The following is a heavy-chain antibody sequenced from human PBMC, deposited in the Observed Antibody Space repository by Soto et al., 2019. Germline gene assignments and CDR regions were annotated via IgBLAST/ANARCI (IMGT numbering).Heavy chain of an antibody. CDR3: ARLSHDYGDYFFDP. CDR1: GGSISSGGYY. Sequence: QVQLQESGPGLVKPSQTLSLTCTVSGGSISSGGYYWSWIRQYPGKGLEWIAYIYYSGSTYYNPSLKRRVTVSVDTSKNLFSLKLSSVNAADTAVYYCARLSHDYGDYFFDPWGQGTLVTVSS. D-gene: IGHD4-17*01. J-gene: IGHJ5*02. V-gene: IGHV4-31*03. CDR2: IYYSGST.